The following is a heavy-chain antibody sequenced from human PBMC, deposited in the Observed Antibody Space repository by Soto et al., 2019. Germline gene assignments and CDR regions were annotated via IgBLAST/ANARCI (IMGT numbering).Heavy chain of an antibody. CDR2: ISDSGRSA. CDR1: GFTASNYA. D-gene: IGHD2-8*02. V-gene: IGHV3-23*01. J-gene: IGHJ4*02. Sequence: VQLLESGGGLVQPGGSLRLSCGASGFTASNYAMTWVRQAPGKGLQWVSTISDSGRSAYYADSVKSRFAISRDNSKNTLFLQMNDLRAEDTAVYFCAKDARRTGLVGHWIDWGQGTLVTVSS. CDR3: AKDARRTGLVGHWID.